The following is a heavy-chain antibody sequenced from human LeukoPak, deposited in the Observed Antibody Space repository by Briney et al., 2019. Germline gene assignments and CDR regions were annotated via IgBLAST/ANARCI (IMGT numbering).Heavy chain of an antibody. CDR2: ISYDGSNK. Sequence: PGGSLRLSCAASGFTFSSYGMHWVRQAPGKGLEWVAVISYDGSNKYYADSVKGRFTIFRDNSKNTLYLQMNSLRAEDTAVYYCATVVGSTHYWGQGTLVTVSS. V-gene: IGHV3-30*03. J-gene: IGHJ4*02. CDR3: ATVVGSTHY. D-gene: IGHD3-10*01. CDR1: GFTFSSYG.